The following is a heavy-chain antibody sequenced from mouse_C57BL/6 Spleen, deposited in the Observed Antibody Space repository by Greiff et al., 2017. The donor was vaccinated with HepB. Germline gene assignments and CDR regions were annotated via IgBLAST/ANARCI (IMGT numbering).Heavy chain of an antibody. V-gene: IGHV1-80*01. D-gene: IGHD2-1*01. Sequence: QVQLKESGAELVKPGASVKISCKASGYAFSSYWMNWVKQRPGKGLEWIGQIYPGDGDTNYNGKFKGKATLTADKSSSTAYMQLSSLTSEDSAVYFCARGGLYYGNGAYWGQGTLVTVSA. CDR3: ARGGLYYGNGAY. J-gene: IGHJ3*01. CDR2: IYPGDGDT. CDR1: GYAFSSYW.